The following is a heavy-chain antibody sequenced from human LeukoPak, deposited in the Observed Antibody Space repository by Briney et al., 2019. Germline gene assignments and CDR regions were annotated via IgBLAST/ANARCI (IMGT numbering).Heavy chain of an antibody. CDR1: GFTVSSNY. CDR3: ARAPYSSGRFDY. Sequence: AGGSLRLSCAASGFTVSSNYMSWVRQAPGKGLEWVSVIYSGGSTYYADSVKGRFTISRDNSKNTLYLQMNSLRAEDTAVYYCARAPYSSGRFDYWGQGTLVTVSS. V-gene: IGHV3-53*01. D-gene: IGHD6-19*01. CDR2: IYSGGST. J-gene: IGHJ4*02.